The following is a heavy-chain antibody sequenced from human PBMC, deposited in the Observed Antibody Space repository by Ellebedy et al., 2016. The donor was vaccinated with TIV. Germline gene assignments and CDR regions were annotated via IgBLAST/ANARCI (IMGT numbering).Heavy chain of an antibody. Sequence: PGGSLRLSCAASGFTVSSNFMTWVRQPPGKGLEWVSVIYGGGTTYYANSVKGRFTISRQKSKNSLDLQMNNRRVEDTAVYYCARATVTPILDYWGQGTLVTVSS. D-gene: IGHD4-17*01. CDR2: IYGGGTT. CDR3: ARATVTPILDY. V-gene: IGHV3-53*04. CDR1: GFTVSSNF. J-gene: IGHJ4*02.